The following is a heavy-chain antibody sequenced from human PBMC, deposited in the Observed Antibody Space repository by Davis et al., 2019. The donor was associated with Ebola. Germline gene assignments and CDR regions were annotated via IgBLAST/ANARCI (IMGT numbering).Heavy chain of an antibody. CDR2: INPSGGST. V-gene: IGHV1-46*03. CDR3: ATEAYYYDSTRHAFDI. D-gene: IGHD3-22*01. Sequence: ASVKVSCKASGGTFSSYTISWVRQAPGQGLEWMGIINPSGGSTSYAQKFQGRVTMTRDTSTSTVYMELSSLRSEDTAVYYCATEAYYYDSTRHAFDIWGQGTMVTVSS. J-gene: IGHJ3*02. CDR1: GGTFSSYT.